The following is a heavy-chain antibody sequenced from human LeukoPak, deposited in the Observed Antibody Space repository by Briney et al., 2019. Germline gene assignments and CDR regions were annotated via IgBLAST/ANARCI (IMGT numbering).Heavy chain of an antibody. V-gene: IGHV3-23*01. CDR3: AKDLLPGISDY. Sequence: GGSLRLSCAASGFTFSSYDMSWVRQAPGKGLEWVSAISGSDGSTYYADSVKGRFTISRDNFKNTLYLQMNSLRAEDTAVYYCAKDLLPGISDYWGQGTLVTVSS. D-gene: IGHD3-22*01. CDR2: ISGSDGST. CDR1: GFTFSSYD. J-gene: IGHJ4*02.